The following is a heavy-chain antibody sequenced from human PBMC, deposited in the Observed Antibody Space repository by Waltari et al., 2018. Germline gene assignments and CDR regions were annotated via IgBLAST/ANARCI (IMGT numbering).Heavy chain of an antibody. V-gene: IGHV1-46*01. Sequence: QVQLAQSGAEVKKPGASVKISCKTSEYTFTSSYIHWVRQAPGQGLEWMGIITPSGGGTIYAKKFQGRVTMTRDTATSTVYMELSSLRSEDTAVYYCALDRGALWMDVWGQGTTVTVSS. D-gene: IGHD2-21*01. CDR3: ALDRGALWMDV. J-gene: IGHJ6*02. CDR1: EYTFTSSY. CDR2: ITPSGGGT.